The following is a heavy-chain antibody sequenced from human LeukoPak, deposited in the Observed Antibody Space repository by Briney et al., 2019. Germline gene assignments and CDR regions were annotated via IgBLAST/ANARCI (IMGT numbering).Heavy chain of an antibody. D-gene: IGHD1-26*01. V-gene: IGHV6-1*01. Sequence: SQTLSLTCAISGHSVSSGSAAWNWIRQSPSRGLEWLGRTYYRPKWHNDYAESVKSRITINPDTSKNQFSLQLNSVTPEDTAVYYCAGITGIYGFGTFDIWGQGTMVTVSP. J-gene: IGHJ3*02. CDR3: AGITGIYGFGTFDI. CDR1: GHSVSSGSAA. CDR2: TYYRPKWHN.